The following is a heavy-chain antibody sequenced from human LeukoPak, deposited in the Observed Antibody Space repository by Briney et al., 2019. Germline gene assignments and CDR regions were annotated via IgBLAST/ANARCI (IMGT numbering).Heavy chain of an antibody. J-gene: IGHJ3*02. CDR2: IYTSGST. D-gene: IGHD1-1*01. Sequence: SETLSLTCSVSDGSMISYHWSWIRQPAGKGLEWIGRIYTSGSTDYNPSLMSRVTMSVDTSKNQFSLKLRSVTAADTAVYYCARAKRTVNVFDIWGQGTIVTVSS. V-gene: IGHV4-4*07. CDR1: DGSMISYH. CDR3: ARAKRTVNVFDI.